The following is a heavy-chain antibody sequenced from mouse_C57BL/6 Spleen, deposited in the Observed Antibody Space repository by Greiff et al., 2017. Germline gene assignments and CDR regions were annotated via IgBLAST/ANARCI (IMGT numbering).Heavy chain of an antibody. Sequence: VQLQQPGPELVKPGASVKLSCKASGSPFTSYWMHWVKQRPGQGLEWIGTINPSNGGTNYNEKFKRKATLTVAKSSSTAYMQLSSRTSDDSAVYCCSKGPNEYFDYWGQGTTLTVSS. CDR1: GSPFTSYW. D-gene: IGHD4-1*01. CDR3: SKGPNEYFDY. CDR2: INPSNGGT. V-gene: IGHV1-53*01. J-gene: IGHJ2*01.